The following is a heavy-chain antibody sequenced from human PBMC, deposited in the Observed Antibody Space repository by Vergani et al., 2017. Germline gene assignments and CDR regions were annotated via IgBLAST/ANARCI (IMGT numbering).Heavy chain of an antibody. CDR1: GGTFSSYA. J-gene: IGHJ3*02. CDR2: INTNTGNP. CDR3: ARESRDGYYPHDAFDI. D-gene: IGHD3-22*01. Sequence: QVQLVQSGAEVKKPGSSVKVSCKASGGTFSSYAISWVRQAPGQGLEWMGWINTNTGNPTYAQGFTGRFVFSLDTSVSTAYLQISSLKAEDTAVYYCARESRDGYYPHDAFDIWGQGTMVTVSS. V-gene: IGHV7-4-1*02.